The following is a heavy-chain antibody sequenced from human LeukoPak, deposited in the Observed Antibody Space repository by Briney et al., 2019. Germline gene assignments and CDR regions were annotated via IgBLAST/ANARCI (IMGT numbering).Heavy chain of an antibody. J-gene: IGHJ4*02. D-gene: IGHD6-13*01. V-gene: IGHV3-74*01. CDR2: INTDGRST. CDR3: ARPSAAGPYFDY. Sequence: GGSLRLSCAASGYTFSSYWMHWVRQAPGKGLVWVSHINTDGRSTGHADSVKGRFTISRDNAKNTLYLQMNSLRAEDTAVYYCARPSAAGPYFDYWGQGTLVTVSS. CDR1: GYTFSSYW.